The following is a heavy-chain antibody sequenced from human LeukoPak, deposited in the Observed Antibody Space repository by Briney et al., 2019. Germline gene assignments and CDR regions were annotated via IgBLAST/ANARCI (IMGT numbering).Heavy chain of an antibody. Sequence: SVKVSCKASGGTFSSYAISWVRQAPGQGLEWMGGIIPIFGTGNYAQKFQGRVTITADESTSTAYMELSSLRSEDTAVYYCAREGTKGLSRADAFDIWGQGTKVIVS. CDR1: GGTFSSYA. D-gene: IGHD1-7*01. V-gene: IGHV1-69*13. CDR2: IIPIFGTG. CDR3: AREGTKGLSRADAFDI. J-gene: IGHJ3*02.